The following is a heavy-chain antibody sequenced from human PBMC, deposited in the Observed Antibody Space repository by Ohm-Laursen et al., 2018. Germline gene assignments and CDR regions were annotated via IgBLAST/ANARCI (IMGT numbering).Heavy chain of an antibody. CDR3: NTAYGSGS. D-gene: IGHD3-10*01. CDR2: IRKKDNSYTT. J-gene: IGHJ4*02. Sequence: SLRLSCTASGFTFRDHYMDWVRQAPGKGLEWVGRIRKKDNSYTTEYAGSVKGRFTISRDDSKNTLYLQMNSLKTEDTAVYFCNTAYGSGSWGQGTLVTVSS. V-gene: IGHV3-72*01. CDR1: GFTFRDHY.